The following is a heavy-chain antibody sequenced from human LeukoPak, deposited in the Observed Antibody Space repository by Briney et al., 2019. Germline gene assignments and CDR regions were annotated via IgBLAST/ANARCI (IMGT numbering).Heavy chain of an antibody. Sequence: GVSLRLSCAASGFTFSSYGMHWVRQAPGKGLEWVAVIWYDGSNKYYADPVKGRFTISRDNTNNTLYLQMNSLRAEDTAVYYCARDYYDSSGYFDYWGQGTLVTVSS. V-gene: IGHV3-33*01. CDR1: GFTFSSYG. D-gene: IGHD3-22*01. CDR3: ARDYYDSSGYFDY. CDR2: IWYDGSNK. J-gene: IGHJ4*02.